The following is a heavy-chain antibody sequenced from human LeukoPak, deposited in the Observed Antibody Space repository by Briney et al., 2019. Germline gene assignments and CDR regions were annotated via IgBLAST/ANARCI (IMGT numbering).Heavy chain of an antibody. CDR3: ARDSADYFDY. Sequence: SETLSLTCTVSGGSISSGGYYWSWIRQHPGKGPEWIGYIYYSGSTYYNPSLKSRVTISVDTSKNQFSLKLSSVTAADTAVYYCARDSADYFDYWGQGTLVTVSS. CDR1: GGSISSGGYY. J-gene: IGHJ4*02. V-gene: IGHV4-31*03. CDR2: IYYSGST.